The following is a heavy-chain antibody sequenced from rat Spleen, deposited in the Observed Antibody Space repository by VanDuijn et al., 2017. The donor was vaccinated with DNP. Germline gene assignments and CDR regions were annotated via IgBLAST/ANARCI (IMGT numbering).Heavy chain of an antibody. CDR2: ISFDGSTT. V-gene: IGHV5-22*01. D-gene: IGHD1-11*01. J-gene: IGHJ2*01. CDR3: TRHYGGYLYYFDY. CDR1: GFTFSNYG. Sequence: QLVESGGGFVRPGRSLKLSCEASGFTFSNYGMAWVRQAPTKGLEWVASISFDGSTTYYGDSVKGRFTVSRDIAKSTLYLQMDSLRSEDTATYYCTRHYGGYLYYFDYWGQGVMVTVSS.